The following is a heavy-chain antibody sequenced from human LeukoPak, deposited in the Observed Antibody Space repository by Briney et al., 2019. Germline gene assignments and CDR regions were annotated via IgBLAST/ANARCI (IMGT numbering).Heavy chain of an antibody. CDR2: INSDGSTT. D-gene: IGHD5-18*01. CDR1: GFTFSSYG. J-gene: IGHJ4*02. CDR3: ARDYNYAIDY. V-gene: IGHV3-74*01. Sequence: GGSLRLSCVASGFTFSSYGMHWVRQAPGKRLVWASHINSDGSTTNYADSVRGRFTISRDNAKNTVHLQMISLRAEDMAVYYCARDYNYAIDYWGQGTLVTVSS.